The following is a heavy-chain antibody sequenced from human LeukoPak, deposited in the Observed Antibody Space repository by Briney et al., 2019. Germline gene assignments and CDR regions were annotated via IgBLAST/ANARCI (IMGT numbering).Heavy chain of an antibody. J-gene: IGHJ4*02. CDR3: ARAVMGLGASDY. D-gene: IGHD1-26*01. CDR1: GGTFSSYA. Sequence: ASVKVSCKASGGTFSSYAISWARQASGQGLEWMGRINPNSGGTNYAQKFQGRVTMTRDTSISTAYMELSRLRSDDTAVYYCARAVMGLGASDYWGQGTLVTVSS. V-gene: IGHV1-2*06. CDR2: INPNSGGT.